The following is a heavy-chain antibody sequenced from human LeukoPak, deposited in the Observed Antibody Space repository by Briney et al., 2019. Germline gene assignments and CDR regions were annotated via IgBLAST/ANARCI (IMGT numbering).Heavy chain of an antibody. CDR2: ISWNSGSI. J-gene: IGHJ3*02. D-gene: IGHD3-3*01. CDR3: AALRDFWSGYLDDAFDI. CDR1: GFTFDDYA. V-gene: IGHV3-9*01. Sequence: GGSLRLSCAASGFTFDDYAMHWVRQAPGKGLEWVSGISWNSGSIGYADSVKGRFTISRDNAKSSLYLQMNSLRAEDTALYYCAALRDFWSGYLDDAFDIWGQGTMVTVSS.